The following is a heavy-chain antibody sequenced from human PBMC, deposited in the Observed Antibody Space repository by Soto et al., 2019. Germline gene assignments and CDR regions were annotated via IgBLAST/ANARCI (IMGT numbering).Heavy chain of an antibody. V-gene: IGHV3-48*01. CDR1: GLTFSYYS. J-gene: IGHJ3*02. CDR2: ITNSGSNM. D-gene: IGHD2-15*01. Sequence: EVQLVESGGGLVQPGGSLRLSCAASGLTFSYYSMNWVRQAPGKGLEWVSYITNSGSNMCYADSVKGRFIISRDNAKNTLYPQKNSPRAEDTAAYYCASGDNCSGGRFYSANNIFEIWGQGTKVTVSS. CDR3: ASGDNCSGGRFYSANNIFEI.